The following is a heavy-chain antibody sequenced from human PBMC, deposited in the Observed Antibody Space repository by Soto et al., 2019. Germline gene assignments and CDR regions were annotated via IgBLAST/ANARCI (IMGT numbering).Heavy chain of an antibody. D-gene: IGHD4-17*01. CDR3: AREIIPLTIDWYFDL. V-gene: IGHV4-30-4*01. Sequence: QVQLQESGPGLVKPSETLSLTCTVSGGSMSGHMSYWSWIRQPPGKGLEWIGYIYESGSTYYNPSLKSRVTIPVDTSKKQFSLRLNSVTAADTAVYYCAREIIPLTIDWYFDLWGRGTLVTVSS. CDR1: GGSMSGHMSY. J-gene: IGHJ2*01. CDR2: IYESGST.